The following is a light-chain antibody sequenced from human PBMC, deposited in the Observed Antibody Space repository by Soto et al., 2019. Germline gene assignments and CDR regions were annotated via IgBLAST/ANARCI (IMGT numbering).Light chain of an antibody. CDR2: KAS. CDR1: QSITYY. Sequence: DIQMTQSPSTLSASIGDRVTLTCRASQSITYYLAWYQQKPGKAPKLLIYKASTLESGVPSRFSGSGSGTEFTLTISSLQPDDFATYYCQQYHSYSRTFGQGTKVEIK. V-gene: IGKV1-5*03. J-gene: IGKJ1*01. CDR3: QQYHSYSRT.